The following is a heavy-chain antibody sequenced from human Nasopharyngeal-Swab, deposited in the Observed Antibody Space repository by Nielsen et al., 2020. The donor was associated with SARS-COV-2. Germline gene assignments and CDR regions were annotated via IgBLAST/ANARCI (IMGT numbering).Heavy chain of an antibody. CDR2: MSGTGDNT. V-gene: IGHV3-23*01. CDR1: GFTFTSYA. Sequence: GESLKISCATSGFTFTSYAMNWVRQAPGKGLEWVSGMSGTGDNTYYADSVKGRFTISRDSSKNTLYLQMNSLRAEDTAVYFCARLPRNNWRLDSWGQGILVTVSS. J-gene: IGHJ4*02. D-gene: IGHD1-20*01. CDR3: ARLPRNNWRLDS.